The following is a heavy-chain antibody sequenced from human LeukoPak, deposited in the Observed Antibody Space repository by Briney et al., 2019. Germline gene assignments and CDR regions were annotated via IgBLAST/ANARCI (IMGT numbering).Heavy chain of an antibody. CDR3: ARDPSAYCSSTSCYPGGGQYYYYYMDV. Sequence: SETLSLTCTVSGGSISSYYWSWIRQPPGKGLEWIGYIYYSGSTNYNPSLKSRVTISVDTSKNQFSLKLSSVTAADTAVYYCARDPSAYCSSTSCYPGGGQYYYYYMDVWGKGTTVTVSS. CDR2: IYYSGST. CDR1: GGSISSYY. V-gene: IGHV4-59*01. J-gene: IGHJ6*03. D-gene: IGHD2-2*01.